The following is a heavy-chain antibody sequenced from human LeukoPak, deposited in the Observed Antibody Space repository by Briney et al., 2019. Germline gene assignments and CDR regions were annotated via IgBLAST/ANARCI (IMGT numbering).Heavy chain of an antibody. D-gene: IGHD5-24*01. Sequence: SETLSLTCTVSGGSISSYYWSWIRQPPGKGLEWIGYIYYSGSTNYNPSLKSRVTISVDTSKNQFSLKLSSVTAADTAVYYCASGRARMATTTRDYWGQGTLVTVSS. CDR2: IYYSGST. J-gene: IGHJ4*02. V-gene: IGHV4-59*08. CDR3: ASGRARMATTTRDY. CDR1: GGSISSYY.